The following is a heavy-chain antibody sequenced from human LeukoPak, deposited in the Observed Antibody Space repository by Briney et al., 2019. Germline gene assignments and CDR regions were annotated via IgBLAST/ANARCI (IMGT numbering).Heavy chain of an antibody. D-gene: IGHD5-12*01. CDR3: AKYATGYAPDFDY. J-gene: IGHJ4*02. CDR1: GFTFETYA. Sequence: PGGSLRLSCAGSGFTFETYAMTWDRQAPGKGLEWVSVIGPSGAVTHYAESVKGRFTISRDNSKNTLYLQMNSLRVEDTAIYFCAKYATGYAPDFDYWGQGTLVTVSS. V-gene: IGHV3-23*01. CDR2: IGPSGAVT.